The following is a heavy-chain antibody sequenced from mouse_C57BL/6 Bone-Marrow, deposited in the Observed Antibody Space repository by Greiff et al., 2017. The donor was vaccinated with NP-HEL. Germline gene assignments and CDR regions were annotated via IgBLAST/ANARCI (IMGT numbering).Heavy chain of an antibody. CDR3: TLIYYDYDDY. Sequence: EVKLVESGAELVRPGASVKLSCTASGFNIKDDYMHWVKQRPEQGLEWIGWIDPENGDTEYASKFQGKATITADTSSNTAYLQLSSLTSEDTAVYYCTLIYYDYDDYWGQGTTLTVSS. CDR1: GFNIKDDY. CDR2: IDPENGDT. V-gene: IGHV14-4*01. D-gene: IGHD2-4*01. J-gene: IGHJ2*01.